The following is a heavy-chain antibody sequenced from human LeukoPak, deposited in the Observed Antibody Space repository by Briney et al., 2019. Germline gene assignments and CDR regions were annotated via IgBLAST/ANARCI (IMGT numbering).Heavy chain of an antibody. D-gene: IGHD3-22*01. CDR3: ASGVYDSSGYSDFDY. V-gene: IGHV1-69*02. J-gene: IGHJ4*02. Sequence: SVKVSCKASGGSFSSYTISWVRQAPGQGLEWMGRIIPILGIANYAQKFQGRVTVTADKSTSTAYMELSSLRSEDTAVYYCASGVYDSSGYSDFDYWGQGTLVTVSS. CDR1: GGSFSSYT. CDR2: IIPILGIA.